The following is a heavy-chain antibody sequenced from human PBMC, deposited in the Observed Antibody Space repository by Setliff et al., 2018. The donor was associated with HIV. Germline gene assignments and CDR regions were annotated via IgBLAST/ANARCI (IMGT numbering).Heavy chain of an antibody. J-gene: IGHJ4*02. V-gene: IGHV5-51*01. CDR3: ARHGYNDSRGYFDY. CDR2: IYPGDSDT. Sequence: KVSCQASGYKFYTSWIGWVRQMPGKGLEWMGIIYPGDSDTRYSPSFQGHVAFSVDTSISTAYLHWSSLKASDTAMYYCARHGYNDSRGYFDYWGQGALVTVSS. D-gene: IGHD3-22*01. CDR1: GYKFYTSW.